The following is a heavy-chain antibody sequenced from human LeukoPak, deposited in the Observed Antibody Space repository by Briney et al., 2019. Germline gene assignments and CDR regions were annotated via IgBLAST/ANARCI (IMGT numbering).Heavy chain of an antibody. CDR1: GYTFTGYC. Sequence: GASVKVSCKASGYTFTGYCMHWVRQAPGQGLEWMGWINPKSGGTNYAQKFQGRVTMTRDTSISTAYMELSRLRSDDTAVYYCARSPLRNSGSYYFDYWGQGTLVTVSS. D-gene: IGHD1-26*01. V-gene: IGHV1-2*02. CDR3: ARSPLRNSGSYYFDY. CDR2: INPKSGGT. J-gene: IGHJ4*02.